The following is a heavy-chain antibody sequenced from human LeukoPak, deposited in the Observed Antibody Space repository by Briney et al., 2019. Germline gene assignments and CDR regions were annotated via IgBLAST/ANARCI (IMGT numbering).Heavy chain of an antibody. CDR2: INPNSGVT. CDR3: ARAGGYSSSSVDY. D-gene: IGHD6-13*01. J-gene: IGHJ4*02. CDR1: GYTFITYY. Sequence: GASVKVSCKASGYTFITYYIHWVRQAPGQWLEWMGWINPNSGVTNYAQKFQGRVTMTRDTSISTAYMELNRLRSDDTAVYYCARAGGYSSSSVDYWGQGTLVTVSS. V-gene: IGHV1-2*02.